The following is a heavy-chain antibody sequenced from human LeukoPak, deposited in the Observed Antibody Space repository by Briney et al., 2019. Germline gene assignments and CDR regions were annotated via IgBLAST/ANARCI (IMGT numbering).Heavy chain of an antibody. V-gene: IGHV3-7*01. Sequence: GGSLRLSCAASGVTFSTSWMSWVRQAPEKGLEWVGCIKDDGSAEYYVDSVKGRFTISRDNAKNSLYLQMHSLRVDDTAVYYCARDVGANTNDYWGQGTLVTVSS. J-gene: IGHJ4*02. D-gene: IGHD1-26*01. CDR2: IKDDGSAE. CDR3: ARDVGANTNDY. CDR1: GVTFSTSW.